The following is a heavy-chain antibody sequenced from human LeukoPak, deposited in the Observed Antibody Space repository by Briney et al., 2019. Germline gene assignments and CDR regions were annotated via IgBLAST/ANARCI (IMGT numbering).Heavy chain of an antibody. CDR3: ARDRYYDSSGYYTFGNY. V-gene: IGHV1-69*13. J-gene: IGHJ4*02. Sequence: SVKVSCKASGGTFSSYAICWVPQAPGQGLEWIGGIIPIFGTANYAQKFQGRVTITADESTSTAYMELSSLRSEDTAVYYCARDRYYDSSGYYTFGNYWGQGTLVTVSS. CDR1: GGTFSSYA. D-gene: IGHD3-22*01. CDR2: IIPIFGTA.